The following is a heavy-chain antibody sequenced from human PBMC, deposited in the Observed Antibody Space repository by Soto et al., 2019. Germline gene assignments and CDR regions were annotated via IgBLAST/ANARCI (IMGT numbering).Heavy chain of an antibody. V-gene: IGHV5-51*01. D-gene: IGHD3-9*01. Sequence: GESLKISCKGSGYSFISYWIGWVRQMPGKGLEWMGIIYPGDSDTRYSPSFQGQVTISADKSISTAYMELSSLMSEDTAVYYCARPPGYISDWYYFDLWGQGTLVTVSS. CDR1: GYSFISYW. J-gene: IGHJ4*02. CDR3: ARPPGYISDWYYFDL. CDR2: IYPGDSDT.